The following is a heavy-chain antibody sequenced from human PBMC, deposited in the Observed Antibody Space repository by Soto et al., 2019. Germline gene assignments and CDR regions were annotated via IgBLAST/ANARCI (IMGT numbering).Heavy chain of an antibody. J-gene: IGHJ4*01. CDR1: GFTFSSYA. CDR3: AKVNSDFWSGYQTAY. D-gene: IGHD3-3*01. Sequence: GWSLRLSCAASGFTFSSYAMTWVRQAPGKGLEWVSAISGNGGSTHYADSVKGRFTISRDNSKNTLYLQMNSLRAEDTAVYYCAKVNSDFWSGYQTAYWGHGTMVTVSS. V-gene: IGHV3-23*01. CDR2: ISGNGGST.